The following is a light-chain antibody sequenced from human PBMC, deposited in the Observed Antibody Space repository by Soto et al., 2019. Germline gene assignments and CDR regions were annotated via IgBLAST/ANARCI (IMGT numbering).Light chain of an antibody. CDR1: SSDVGGYNY. J-gene: IGLJ3*02. CDR3: SSYAGSNNLV. V-gene: IGLV2-8*01. Sequence: QSALTQPPSASGSPGQSVTISCTGTSSDVGGYNYVSWYQQHPGKAPKLMIYEVNKRPSGVPDRFSGSKSGNTASLTVSGRQAEDEADYYCSSYAGSNNLVFGGGTKVTVL. CDR2: EVN.